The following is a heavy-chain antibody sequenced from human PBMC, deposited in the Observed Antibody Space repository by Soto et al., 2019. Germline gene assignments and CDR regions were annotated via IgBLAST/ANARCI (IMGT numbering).Heavy chain of an antibody. CDR2: ITSSSTYI. CDR1: GFTFSIYT. V-gene: IGHV3-21*01. CDR3: ARDNSGGLHEAFDI. D-gene: IGHD1-26*01. J-gene: IGHJ3*02. Sequence: EVQLVESGGGLVKPGGSLRLSCAGSGFTFSIYTFHWVRQAPGKGLEWVSSITSSSTYIYYADSVKGRFTISRDNAKSSVSLQLNSLRGEDTAVYYCARDNSGGLHEAFDIWGQGTMVSVS.